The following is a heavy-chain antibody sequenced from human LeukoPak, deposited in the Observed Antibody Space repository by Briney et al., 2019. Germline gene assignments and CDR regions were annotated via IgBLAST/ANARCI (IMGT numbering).Heavy chain of an antibody. CDR2: ISGSGGST. Sequence: GGSLRLSCAASGFTFSSYAMSWVRQAPGKGLEWVSAISGSGGSTYYADSVKGRFTISRDNSKSTLYLQMNSLRAEDTAVYYSAKDHDSSGGSFDYWGQGTLVTVSS. V-gene: IGHV3-23*01. D-gene: IGHD3-22*01. CDR3: AKDHDSSGGSFDY. J-gene: IGHJ4*02. CDR1: GFTFSSYA.